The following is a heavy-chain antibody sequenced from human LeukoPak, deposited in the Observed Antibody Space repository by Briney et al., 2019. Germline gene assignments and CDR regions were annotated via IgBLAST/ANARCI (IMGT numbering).Heavy chain of an antibody. D-gene: IGHD2-2*01. CDR1: GFTFSSYG. V-gene: IGHV3-30*02. CDR2: IRYDGSNK. J-gene: IGHJ4*02. Sequence: GGSLRLSCAASGFTFSSYGMHWVRQAPGKGLEWVAFIRYDGSNKYYADSVKGRFTISGDNSKNTLYLQMNSLRAEDTAVYYCAKGAIIGYCSSTSCYSFDYWGQGTLVTVSS. CDR3: AKGAIIGYCSSTSCYSFDY.